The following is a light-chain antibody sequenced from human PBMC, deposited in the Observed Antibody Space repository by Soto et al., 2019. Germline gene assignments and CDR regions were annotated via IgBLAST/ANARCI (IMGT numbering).Light chain of an antibody. CDR1: RDVGSD. CDR2: AAS. J-gene: IGKJ4*01. Sequence: TQSPASLSSSVGEKIIITCRASRDVGSDVSWYQQKPGQAPKLLIYAASNLYTGVPSWLSGSRSGTEFTLTISSLQPEDFAVYYCQQYGSSLTFGGGTKVDI. CDR3: QQYGSSLT. V-gene: IGKV1-17*01.